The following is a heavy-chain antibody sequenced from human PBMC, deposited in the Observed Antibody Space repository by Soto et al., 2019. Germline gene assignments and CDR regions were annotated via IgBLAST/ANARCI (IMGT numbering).Heavy chain of an antibody. D-gene: IGHD6-13*01. CDR2: ISAYNGNT. V-gene: IGHV1-18*01. CDR3: AREPLGSAAAGTG. CDR1: GYTYTIYS. Sequence: XSVKVSCKASGYTYTIYSIMWLRHSPGQGLEWMGWISAYNGNTNYAQKLQGRVTMTTDTSTSTAYMELRSLTSDDTAVYYCAREPLGSAAAGTGWGQGTLVTVSS. J-gene: IGHJ4*01.